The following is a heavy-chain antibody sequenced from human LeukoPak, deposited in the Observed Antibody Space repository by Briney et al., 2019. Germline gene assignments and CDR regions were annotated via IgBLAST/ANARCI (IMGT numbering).Heavy chain of an antibody. D-gene: IGHD3-22*01. V-gene: IGHV3-9*01. CDR3: ARASYYYDTTGLGAVDI. J-gene: IGHJ3*02. CDR2: INWNSDNI. Sequence: PGRSLRLSCAASGFTFNDHAMYWVRHAPGKGPEWVSGINWNSDNIGYADSVKGRFTISRDDAKKSLFLQMNSLRTEDTALYYCARASYYYDTTGLGAVDIWGQGTMVTVSS. CDR1: GFTFNDHA.